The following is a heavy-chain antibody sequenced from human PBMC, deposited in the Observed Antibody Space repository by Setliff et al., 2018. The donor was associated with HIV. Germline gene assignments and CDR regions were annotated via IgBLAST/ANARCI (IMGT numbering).Heavy chain of an antibody. CDR2: VYYSWST. V-gene: IGHV4-39*01. J-gene: IGHJ4*02. CDR3: ARSQPDTIFGVVIFDY. Sequence: PSETLSLTCTVSGGSISSSGPGYYWGWVRQAPGGGLEWIGSVYYSWSTYYHPSLKSRVTISLDTSKNQLSLRLTSMTAADTAVYYCARSQPDTIFGVVIFDYWGQGKMVTVSS. CDR1: GGSISSSGPGYY. D-gene: IGHD3-3*01.